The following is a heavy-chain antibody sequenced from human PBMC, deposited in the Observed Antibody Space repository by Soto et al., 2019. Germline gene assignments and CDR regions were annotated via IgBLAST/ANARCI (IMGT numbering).Heavy chain of an antibody. CDR1: GGTFSSYA. CDR2: ILPIFGTA. CDR3: ARVKWGSIAAAVAYYFDY. V-gene: IGHV1-69*13. Sequence: SVKVSCKASGGTFSSYAISWVRQAPGQGLEWMGGILPIFGTANYAQKFQGRVTITADESTSTAYMELSSLRSEDTAVYYCARVKWGSIAAAVAYYFDYWGQGTLVTVSS. J-gene: IGHJ4*02. D-gene: IGHD6-13*01.